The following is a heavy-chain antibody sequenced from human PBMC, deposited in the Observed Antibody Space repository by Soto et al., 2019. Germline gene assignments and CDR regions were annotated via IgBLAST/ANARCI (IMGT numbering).Heavy chain of an antibody. CDR3: TIRYCSSTSCPYYYYGMDV. D-gene: IGHD2-2*01. Sequence: PGGSLRLSCAASGFTFSNAWMSWVRQAPGKGLEWVGRIKSKTDGGTTDYAAPVKGRFTISRDDSKNTLYLQMNSLKTEDTAVYYCTIRYCSSTSCPYYYYGMDVWGQGTTVTVSS. V-gene: IGHV3-15*01. CDR1: GFTFSNAW. J-gene: IGHJ6*02. CDR2: IKSKTDGGTT.